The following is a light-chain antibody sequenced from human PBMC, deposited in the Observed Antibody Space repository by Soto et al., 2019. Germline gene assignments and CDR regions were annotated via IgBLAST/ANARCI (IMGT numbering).Light chain of an antibody. V-gene: IGKV1-33*01. CDR3: QQHENPPIT. J-gene: IGKJ5*01. Sequence: DIQMTQSPSSLSASVGDRVTISCQASQDIRHFLSWYLQRPGKAPKLLIFDASSLVPGVPSRFSGSGSGTDFTFTISSLQPEDIGPYYCQQHENPPITFGVGTRLQIK. CDR1: QDIRHF. CDR2: DAS.